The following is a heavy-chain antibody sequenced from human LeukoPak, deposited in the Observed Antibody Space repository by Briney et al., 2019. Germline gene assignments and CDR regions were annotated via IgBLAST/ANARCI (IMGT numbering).Heavy chain of an antibody. CDR2: IKSKTDGETT. V-gene: IGHV3-15*01. CDR3: TTYGSGRKFDY. Sequence: GGSLRLSCAASGFTFSNAWMTWVRQAPGQGLEWVARIKSKTDGETTDYAAPVKGRFTISRDDSKNTLYLQMNSLKSEDTAVYYCTTYGSGRKFDYWGQGILVTVSS. J-gene: IGHJ4*02. CDR1: GFTFSNAW. D-gene: IGHD3-10*01.